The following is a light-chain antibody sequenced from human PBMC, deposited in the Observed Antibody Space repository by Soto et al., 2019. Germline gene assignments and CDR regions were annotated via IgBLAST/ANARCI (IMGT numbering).Light chain of an antibody. CDR1: QIISGAY. Sequence: IVLTQSPGTLSLSPGERVTLSCMASQIISGAYLAWYQQKPGQAPRLLLFGASNRTTSIPDRFSGSGSGTDFTLTISRLEPEDFAVYSCQQYGSSPYTFGQGTKLEF. J-gene: IGKJ2*01. V-gene: IGKV3-20*01. CDR3: QQYGSSPYT. CDR2: GAS.